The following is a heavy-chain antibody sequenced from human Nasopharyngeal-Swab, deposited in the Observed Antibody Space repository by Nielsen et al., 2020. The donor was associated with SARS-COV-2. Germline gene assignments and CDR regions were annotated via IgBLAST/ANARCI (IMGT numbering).Heavy chain of an antibody. D-gene: IGHD1-26*01. J-gene: IGHJ3*02. CDR2: IYSGGSST. V-gene: IGHV3-23*03. CDR3: AKIDSGSYYEGAFDI. Sequence: WIRQPPGKGLEWVSVIYSGGSSTYYADSVKGRFTISRDNSKNTLYLLMNSLRAEDTAVYYCAKIDSGSYYEGAFDIWGQGTMVTVSS.